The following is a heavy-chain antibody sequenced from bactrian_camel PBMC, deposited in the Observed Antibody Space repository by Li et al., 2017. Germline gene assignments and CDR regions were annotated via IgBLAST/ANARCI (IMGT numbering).Heavy chain of an antibody. CDR1: GYYSRYC. CDR2: IEIDGAI. V-gene: IGHV3S26*01. Sequence: VQLVESGGGLVQPGGSLRLSCAASGYYSRYCMGWFRQAPGKGREGVAAIEIDGAITYADSVKGRFTISSAGNTLYLQMNSLKPGDTAVYYCAADGGVSDYVPRPFAYWGQGTQVTVS. J-gene: IGHJ6*01. CDR3: AADGGVSDYVPRPFAY. D-gene: IGHD4*01.